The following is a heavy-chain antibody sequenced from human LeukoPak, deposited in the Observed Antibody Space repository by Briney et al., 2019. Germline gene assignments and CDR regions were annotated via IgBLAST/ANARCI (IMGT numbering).Heavy chain of an antibody. CDR1: GFTFDDYG. CDR3: AKGPSPVLGGGSYFDY. CDR2: INWNDGST. J-gene: IGHJ4*02. D-gene: IGHD3-16*01. V-gene: IGHV3-20*04. Sequence: GGSLRLSCAASGFTFDDYGMSWVRQAPGKGLEWVSGINWNDGSTGYADSVKGRFTISRDNAKNSLYLQMNNLRAEDTAVYYCAKGPSPVLGGGSYFDYWGQGTLVTVSS.